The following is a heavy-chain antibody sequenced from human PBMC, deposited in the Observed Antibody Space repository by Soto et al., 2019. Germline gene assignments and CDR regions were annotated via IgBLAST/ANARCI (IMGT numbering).Heavy chain of an antibody. V-gene: IGHV4-59*01. CDR3: PSALILTGYYIHDAFDI. CDR1: GGSISSYY. CDR2: ISYSGRT. D-gene: IGHD3-9*01. Sequence: QVQLQESGPGLVKPSETLSLTCTVSGGSISSYYWSWIRQPPGKGLEWIGYISYSGRTNYNPSLKGRVTVSVDTSKTQFPRKLSFVSAADAAVYYCPSALILTGYYIHDAFDIWGQATMVPVAS. J-gene: IGHJ3*02.